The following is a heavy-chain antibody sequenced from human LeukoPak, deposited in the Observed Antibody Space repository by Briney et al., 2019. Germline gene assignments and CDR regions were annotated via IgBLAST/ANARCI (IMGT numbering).Heavy chain of an antibody. Sequence: PGRSLRPSCAASGFTFSSYDMHWVRQAPGKGLEWVAVMWSDGSNKYHADSVKGRFTISRDNSKNTLYLQMNSLRAEDTAVYYCARNSALDYWGQGTLVTVSS. D-gene: IGHD2/OR15-2a*01. CDR1: GFTFSSYD. J-gene: IGHJ4*02. CDR2: MWSDGSNK. V-gene: IGHV3-33*01. CDR3: ARNSALDY.